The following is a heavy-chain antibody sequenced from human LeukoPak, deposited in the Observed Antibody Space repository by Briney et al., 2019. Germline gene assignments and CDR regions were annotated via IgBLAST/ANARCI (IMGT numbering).Heavy chain of an antibody. V-gene: IGHV3-11*06. D-gene: IGHD3-3*01. J-gene: IGHJ6*02. CDR2: ISGGSTYT. CDR3: ARSLISAVIGMDV. Sequence: PGGSLRLSCAGSGFTFKDYYLNWIRQAPGKGLEWVSYISGGSTYTNYANSVKGRFTISRDNARNSLFLQMNSLTAEDTAIYYCARSLISAVIGMDVRGQGTAVTVSS. CDR1: GFTFKDYY.